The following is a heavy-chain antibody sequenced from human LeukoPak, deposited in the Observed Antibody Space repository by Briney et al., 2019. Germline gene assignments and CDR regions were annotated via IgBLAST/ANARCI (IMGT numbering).Heavy chain of an antibody. CDR2: ISYDGSNK. V-gene: IGHV3-30*18. J-gene: IGHJ6*02. CDR3: AKDSKHGFWSGFYGMDV. CDR1: GFTFSSYG. Sequence: GRSLRLSCAASGFTFSSYGMHWVRQAPGKGLEWVAVISYDGSNKYYADSVKGRFTISRDNSKNTLYLQMNSLRAEDTAVYYCAKDSKHGFWSGFYGMDVWGQGTTVTVSS. D-gene: IGHD3-3*01.